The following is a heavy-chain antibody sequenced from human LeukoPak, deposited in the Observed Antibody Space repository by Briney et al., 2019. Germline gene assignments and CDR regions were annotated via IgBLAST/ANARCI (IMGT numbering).Heavy chain of an antibody. J-gene: IGHJ3*02. Sequence: SQTLSLTCTVSGGSISSGGYYWSWIRQHPGKGLEWIGYIYYSGSTYYNPSLKSRVTISVDTSKNQFSLKLSSVTAADTAVYYCARDGGDAAMVLDDAFGIWGQGTMVTVSS. D-gene: IGHD5-18*01. CDR3: ARDGGDAAMVLDDAFGI. CDR2: IYYSGST. V-gene: IGHV4-31*03. CDR1: GGSISSGGYY.